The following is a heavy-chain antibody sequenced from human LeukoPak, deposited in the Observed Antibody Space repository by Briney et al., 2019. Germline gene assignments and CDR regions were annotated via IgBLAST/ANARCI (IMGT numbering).Heavy chain of an antibody. CDR1: GFTFSNAW. Sequence: GGSLRLSCAASGFTFSNAWMSWVRQAPGKGLEWGGRIKSKTDGGTTDYAAPVKGRFTISRDDSKNTLYLQMNSLKTEDTAVYYCTTEVSYYYYYMDVWGKGTTVTVSS. D-gene: IGHD5/OR15-5a*01. J-gene: IGHJ6*03. CDR3: TTEVSYYYYYMDV. V-gene: IGHV3-15*01. CDR2: IKSKTDGGTT.